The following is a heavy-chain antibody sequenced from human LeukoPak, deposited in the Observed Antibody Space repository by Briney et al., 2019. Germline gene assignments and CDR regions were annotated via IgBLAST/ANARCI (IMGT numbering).Heavy chain of an antibody. CDR1: GFSFSSYA. V-gene: IGHV3-23*01. CDR2: ISGSGDNT. Sequence: GGSLKLSCAASGFSFSSYAMSWVRQAPGKGLEWVSSISGSGDNTYYAESVKGRFTISRDNSKNTLYLQMNSLRAEDTAVYYCAKAPPSGFDYWGQGTLVTVSS. CDR3: AKAPPSGFDY. J-gene: IGHJ4*02. D-gene: IGHD6-25*01.